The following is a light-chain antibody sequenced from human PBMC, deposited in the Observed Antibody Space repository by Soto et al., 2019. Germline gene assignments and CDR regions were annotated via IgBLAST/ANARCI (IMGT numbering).Light chain of an antibody. V-gene: IGKV3-15*01. J-gene: IGKJ2*01. CDR2: GAS. CDR1: QSVSSD. Sequence: IVMTQSPATLSVSPGDRVTLSCRASQSVSSDLAWYQQRPGQAPRLLIYGASTRATGITARFSGTGSGTEFTLPISSLQSEDFAIYYCQQYNNWPPYTFGQGTKLEIK. CDR3: QQYNNWPPYT.